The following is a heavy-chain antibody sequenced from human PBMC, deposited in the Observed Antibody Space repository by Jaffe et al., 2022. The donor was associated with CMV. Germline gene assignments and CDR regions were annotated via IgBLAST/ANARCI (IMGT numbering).Heavy chain of an antibody. CDR3: ARFRTVTTFDF. J-gene: IGHJ4*02. CDR2: IYYSGST. Sequence: QVQLQESGPGLVRPSETLSLTCTVSGGSVSSGSYYWSWIRQPPGKGLEWIGYIYYSGSTNYNPSLNTRVTISVETSKNQFSLKLSSLTAADTAVYFCARFRTVTTFDFWGQGTLVTVSS. D-gene: IGHD4-17*01. V-gene: IGHV4-61*01. CDR1: GGSVSSGSYY.